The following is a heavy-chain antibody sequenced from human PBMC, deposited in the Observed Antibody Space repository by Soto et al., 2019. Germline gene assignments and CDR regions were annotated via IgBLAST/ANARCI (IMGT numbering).Heavy chain of an antibody. CDR3: ARESVEYSSGWYFDP. J-gene: IGHJ5*02. D-gene: IGHD6-19*01. V-gene: IGHV3-30*04. CDR1: GFTFTTYA. CDR2: ISYDGTKK. Sequence: QVQLVVSGGGVVQPGRSLRLSCAASGFTFTTYAMHWVRQAPGRGLEWVSFISYDGTKKYYADAVKGRFTISRDNSKNTLYLQMNSLRAEDTAVYYCARESVEYSSGWYFDPWGQGTLVTVSS.